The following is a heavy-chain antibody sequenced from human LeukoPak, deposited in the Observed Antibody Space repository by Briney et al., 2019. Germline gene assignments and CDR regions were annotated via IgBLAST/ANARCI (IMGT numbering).Heavy chain of an antibody. CDR1: GYTFTGYY. Sequence: GASVKVSCKASGYTFTGYYMHWVRQAPGQGLEWMGRINPNSGGTNYAQKFQGRVTMTRDTSISTAYMELSRLRSDDTAVYYCARGLSTWIRLWQQLPGDYWGQGTLVTVSS. CDR2: INPNSGGT. V-gene: IGHV1-2*06. D-gene: IGHD5-18*01. J-gene: IGHJ4*02. CDR3: ARGLSTWIRLWQQLPGDY.